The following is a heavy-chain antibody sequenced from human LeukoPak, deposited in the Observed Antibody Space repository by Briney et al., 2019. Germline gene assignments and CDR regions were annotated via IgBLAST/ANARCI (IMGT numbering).Heavy chain of an antibody. CDR3: ARDLTVVEMATIPPR. J-gene: IGHJ4*02. CDR2: INPSGGST. V-gene: IGHV1-46*01. Sequence: ASVKVSCTASGYTFTSYYMHWVRQAPGQGLEWMGIINPSGGSTSYAQKFQGRVTMTRDTSTSTVYMELSSLRSEDTAVYYCARDLTVVEMATIPPRWGQGTLVTVSS. D-gene: IGHD5-24*01. CDR1: GYTFTSYY.